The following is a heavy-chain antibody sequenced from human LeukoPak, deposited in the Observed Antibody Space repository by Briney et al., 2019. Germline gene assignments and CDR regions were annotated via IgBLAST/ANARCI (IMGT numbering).Heavy chain of an antibody. CDR3: ASGRGYSGTTLDY. D-gene: IGHD5-12*01. J-gene: IGHJ4*02. CDR2: TYYRSKWYN. V-gene: IGHV6-1*01. CDR1: GDSVSSNSAA. Sequence: SQTLSLTCALSGDSVSSNSAAWNWIRQSPSRGLEWLGRTYYRSKWYNEYAVSVKSRITISPDTSKNQFSLQLNSVTPEDTAVYYCASGRGYSGTTLDYWGQGTLVTVSS.